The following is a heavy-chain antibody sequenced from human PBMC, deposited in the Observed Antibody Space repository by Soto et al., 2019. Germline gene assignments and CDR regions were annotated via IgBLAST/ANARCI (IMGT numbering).Heavy chain of an antibody. J-gene: IGHJ4*02. V-gene: IGHV4-4*07. CDR1: GGSISGND. CDR2: IYTSGST. Sequence: PXATLSLTFTVSGGSISGNDWSWIRQPAGKGLEWIGRIYTSGSTNYNPSLKSRVTMSVDTSKNQFSLKLSSVTAADTAVYYCARVNYGEHVDYWGQGTLVTVSS. D-gene: IGHD4-17*01. CDR3: ARVNYGEHVDY.